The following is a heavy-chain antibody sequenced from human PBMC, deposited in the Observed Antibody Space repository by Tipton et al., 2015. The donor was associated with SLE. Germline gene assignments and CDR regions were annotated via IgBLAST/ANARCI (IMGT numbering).Heavy chain of an antibody. J-gene: IGHJ4*02. Sequence: SLRLSCAASGFTFSSYAMHWVRQDPGKGLEWVAVISYDGSNKYYADSVKGRFTISRDNSKNTLYLQMNSLRAEDTAVYYCASTWDGFWSGYYLYWGQGTLVTVSS. CDR1: GFTFSSYA. D-gene: IGHD3-3*01. CDR3: ASTWDGFWSGYYLY. V-gene: IGHV3-30*04. CDR2: ISYDGSNK.